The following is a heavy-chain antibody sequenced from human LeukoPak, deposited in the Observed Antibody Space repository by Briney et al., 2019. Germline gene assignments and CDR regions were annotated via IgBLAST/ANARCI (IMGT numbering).Heavy chain of an antibody. Sequence: SETLSLTCTVSGGSISSYYWSWIRQPPGKGLEWIGYIYYSGSTNYNPSLKSRVTISVDTSKNQFSLKLSSVTAADTAVYYCASGALLHDAFDIWGQGTMVTVSS. D-gene: IGHD1-26*01. J-gene: IGHJ3*02. CDR2: IYYSGST. CDR1: GGSISSYY. V-gene: IGHV4-59*01. CDR3: ASGALLHDAFDI.